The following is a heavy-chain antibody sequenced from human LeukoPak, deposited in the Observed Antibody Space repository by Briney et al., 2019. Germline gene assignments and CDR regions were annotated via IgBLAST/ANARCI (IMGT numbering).Heavy chain of an antibody. CDR2: LSGCGDST. D-gene: IGHD6-25*01. CDR1: GFTFSSNA. J-gene: IGHJ4*02. V-gene: IGHV3-23*01. CDR3: TKRPFSGYFDY. Sequence: PGGSLRLSCEASGFTFSSNAMSWVRQAPGKGLEWVSALSGCGDSTYYAHSVKGRFTISRDNSKNTLYVQMNSLRAEDTAVYYCTKRPFSGYFDYWGQGTLVTVSS.